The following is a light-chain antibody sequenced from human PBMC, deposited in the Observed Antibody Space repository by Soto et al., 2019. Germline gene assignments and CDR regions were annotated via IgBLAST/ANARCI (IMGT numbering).Light chain of an antibody. V-gene: IGKV3-15*01. CDR1: QSVRYN. CDR2: GAF. CDR3: QQYKNWPPLT. Sequence: EIVMTQSPATLSVSPGETATLSCRASQSVRYNLAWYQQKPGQGPRLLIYGAFTRPTGIPARFSGSGSGTDFTLTISSLQSEDFAVYYCQQYKNWPPLTFGGGTKVEIK. J-gene: IGKJ4*02.